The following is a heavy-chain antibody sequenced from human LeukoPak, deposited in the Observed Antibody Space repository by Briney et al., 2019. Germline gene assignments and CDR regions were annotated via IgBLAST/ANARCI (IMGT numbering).Heavy chain of an antibody. CDR2: IIPIFGTA. Sequence: SVKVSCKASGGTFSSYAISWVRQAPGQGLEWMGGIIPIFGTANYAQKFQGRVTITADESTSTACMELSSLRSEDTAVYYCATPAGGYSYGRYFDYWGQGTLVTVSS. D-gene: IGHD5-18*01. J-gene: IGHJ4*02. CDR1: GGTFSSYA. CDR3: ATPAGGYSYGRYFDY. V-gene: IGHV1-69*01.